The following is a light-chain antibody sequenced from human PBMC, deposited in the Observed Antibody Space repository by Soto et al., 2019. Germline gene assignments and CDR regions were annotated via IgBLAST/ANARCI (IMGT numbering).Light chain of an antibody. V-gene: IGKV3-11*01. CDR3: QQRSSWPT. CDR2: DAS. J-gene: IGKJ4*01. CDR1: QSVSSY. Sequence: EIALTQSPATLSLSPGGRATLSCRASQSVSSYLAWYQQKPGQAPRLLIYDASNRATGIPARFSGSGSGTNFTLTISSLEPEDFAVYYCQQRSSWPTFGGGTKVDIK.